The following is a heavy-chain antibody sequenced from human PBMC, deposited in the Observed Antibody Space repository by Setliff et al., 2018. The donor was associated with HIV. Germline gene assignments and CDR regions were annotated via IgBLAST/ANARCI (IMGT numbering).Heavy chain of an antibody. CDR2: ISGSGDST. CDR1: GFTFSGYA. D-gene: IGHD5-12*01. V-gene: IGHV3-23*01. Sequence: QPGGSLRLSCAASGFTFSGYAMSWVRQTPGKGLEWVSGISGSGDSTYYTDSVKGRFTISRDNSKNMLYLQMNSLRAEDTALYHCATGGIVVTIREYNWLDPWGQGTQVTVSS. CDR3: ATGGIVVTIREYNWLDP. J-gene: IGHJ5*02.